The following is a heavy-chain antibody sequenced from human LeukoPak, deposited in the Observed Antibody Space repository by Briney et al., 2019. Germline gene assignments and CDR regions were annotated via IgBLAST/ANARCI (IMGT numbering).Heavy chain of an antibody. CDR2: ISLNSGSL. D-gene: IGHD3-9*01. Sequence: SLRLSCATSGFTADDYAMHWVRQDPGKCLEWVSGISLNSGSLGYADSVKGRFTISRDNVKNSMYLQMNSLRAEDMALYYCTKTTAYEILTGYTRWGQGTLVTASS. J-gene: IGHJ4*02. V-gene: IGHV3-9*02. CDR3: TKTTAYEILTGYTR. CDR1: GFTADDYA.